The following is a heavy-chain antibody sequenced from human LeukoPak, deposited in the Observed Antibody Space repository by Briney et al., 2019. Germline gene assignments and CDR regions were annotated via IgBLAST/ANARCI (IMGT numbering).Heavy chain of an antibody. CDR3: ARRTGSYFDGSGYPDY. CDR2: IRQDGSEK. D-gene: IGHD3-22*01. J-gene: IGHJ4*02. Sequence: GGSLRLSCAASGLTFSSYWMSWVRQAPGKGLEWVANIRQDGSEKYYVDSVKGRFTISRDNAKNSLYLQMNSLRAEDTAIYYCARRTGSYFDGSGYPDYWGQGTLVTVSS. V-gene: IGHV3-7*01. CDR1: GLTFSSYW.